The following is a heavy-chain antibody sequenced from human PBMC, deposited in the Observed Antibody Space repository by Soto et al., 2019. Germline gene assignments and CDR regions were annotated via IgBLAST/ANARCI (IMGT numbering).Heavy chain of an antibody. V-gene: IGHV3-30*18. CDR2: ISYDGSDK. J-gene: IGHJ6*02. D-gene: IGHD2-2*02. Sequence: AGGSLRLSCAASGFNFMSYGMHWVRQAPGKGLEWVTLISYDGSDKYYADSVKGRFTISRDNSKNTVYLQMNSLRPEDTAVYYCAKDFGDIVVEPAPIIYYGMDVWGQGTTVTVSS. CDR3: AKDFGDIVVEPAPIIYYGMDV. CDR1: GFNFMSYG.